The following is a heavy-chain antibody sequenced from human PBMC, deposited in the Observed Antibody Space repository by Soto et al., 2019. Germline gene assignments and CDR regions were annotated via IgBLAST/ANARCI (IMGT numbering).Heavy chain of an antibody. CDR2: MSANGVST. Sequence: EVQLVESGGGLVQPGGSLRLSCVASGFTFSSCGMHWVRQSPGKGLEYVSAMSANGVSTFYANSVKCRFTVSRDNSKNTLYPQMGSLRVEDMAVYYCARGFETGVWFFDPWGQGTLVNVSS. CDR1: GFTFSSCG. V-gene: IGHV3-64*01. J-gene: IGHJ5*02. D-gene: IGHD2-21*01. CDR3: ARGFETGVWFFDP.